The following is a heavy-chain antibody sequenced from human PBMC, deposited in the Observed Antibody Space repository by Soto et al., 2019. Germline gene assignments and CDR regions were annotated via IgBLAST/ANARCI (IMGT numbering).Heavy chain of an antibody. CDR3: ARDNSRTFPAAPXDKKSDSSGWWFDP. CDR2: INPAGSVT. CDR1: GISFINHY. J-gene: IGHJ5*02. D-gene: IGHD6-13*01. Sequence: GASVKVSCKASGISFINHYVHWVRQAPGQGPEWMGVINPAGSVTVYALKLQDRVTVTRDTSTSTVYMELNSLTSEDTAIYYCARDNSRTFPAAPXDKKSDSSGWWFDPWGQGTLVTVSS. V-gene: IGHV1-46*03.